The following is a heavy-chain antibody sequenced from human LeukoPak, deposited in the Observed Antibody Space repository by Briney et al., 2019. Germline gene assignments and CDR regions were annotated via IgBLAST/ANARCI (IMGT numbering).Heavy chain of an antibody. J-gene: IGHJ4*02. CDR3: ARGSVTGTTIDY. Sequence: GAPVKVSCKASGGTFSSYAISWVRQAPGQGLEWMGGFIPIFGTANYAQKFQGRVTITADESTSTAYMELSSLRSEDTAVYYCARGSVTGTTIDYWGQGTLVTVSS. CDR2: FIPIFGTA. CDR1: GGTFSSYA. D-gene: IGHD1-20*01. V-gene: IGHV1-69*13.